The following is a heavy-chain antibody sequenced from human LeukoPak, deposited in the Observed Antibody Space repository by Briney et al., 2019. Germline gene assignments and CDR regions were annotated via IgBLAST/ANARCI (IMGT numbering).Heavy chain of an antibody. CDR2: INHSGST. D-gene: IGHD2-8*01. Sequence: SETLSLTCAVYGGSCSGYYWSWIRQPPGKGLEWIGEINHSGSTNYNPSLKSRVTISVDTSKNQFSLKLNSVTAADTAVYYCARGQILINYWGQGTLVTVSS. CDR1: GGSCSGYY. CDR3: ARGQILINY. V-gene: IGHV4-34*01. J-gene: IGHJ4*02.